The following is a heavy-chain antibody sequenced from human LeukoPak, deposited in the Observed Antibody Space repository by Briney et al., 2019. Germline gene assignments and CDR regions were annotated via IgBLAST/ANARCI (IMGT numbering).Heavy chain of an antibody. CDR2: ISWDSGST. D-gene: IGHD2-2*01. Sequence: GGSLRLSCAASGFTFDDYAMHWVRQAPGKGLEWVSLISWDSGSTYYADSVKGRFTISRDNSKNSLYLQMNSLRAEDTALYYCAKDQGYCSSTSCYSFDYWGQGTLVTVSS. CDR3: AKDQGYCSSTSCYSFDY. CDR1: GFTFDDYA. V-gene: IGHV3-43D*03. J-gene: IGHJ4*02.